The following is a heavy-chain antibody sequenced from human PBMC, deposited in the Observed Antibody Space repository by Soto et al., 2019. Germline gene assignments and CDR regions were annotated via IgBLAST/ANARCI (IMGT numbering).Heavy chain of an antibody. CDR1: GFYFSDGAVG. V-gene: IGHV2-5*02. J-gene: IGHJ4*02. Sequence: QITLKESGPTLVKPTEPLTLTCSFSGFYFSDGAVGVGWFRQSPGTAPEWLAICYWDDDKWYSPSLRTRLTAGHDKSRNQVALSMIQMDPQDTATYFGARGRRRESSWGGDWYYFDYWCQGILVTASS. D-gene: IGHD2-21*01. CDR3: ARGRRRESSWGGDWYYFDY. CDR2: CYWDDDK.